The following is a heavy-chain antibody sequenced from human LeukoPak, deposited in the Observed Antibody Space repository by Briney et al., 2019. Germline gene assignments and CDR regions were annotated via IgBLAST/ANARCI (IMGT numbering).Heavy chain of an antibody. Sequence: GRSLRLSCAASGFTFSSYGMHWVRQAPGKGLEWVAVISYDGSNKYYADSVKGRFTISRDNSKNTLYPQMNSLRAEDTAVYYCAKDGDADGPIGTTPPSFDPWGQGTLVTVSS. CDR3: AKDGDADGPIGTTPPSFDP. CDR2: ISYDGSNK. V-gene: IGHV3-30*18. J-gene: IGHJ5*02. D-gene: IGHD1-1*01. CDR1: GFTFSSYG.